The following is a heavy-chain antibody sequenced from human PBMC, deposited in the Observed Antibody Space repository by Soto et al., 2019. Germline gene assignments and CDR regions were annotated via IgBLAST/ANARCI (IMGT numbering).Heavy chain of an antibody. CDR2: ISGSGGSA. CDR1: GFTFSSYA. J-gene: IGHJ4*01. V-gene: IGHV3-23*01. CDR3: TTDSYINMPIVRFDY. Sequence: GGSLRLSCAASGFTFSSYAMSWVRQAPGKGLEWVSAISGSGGSAYYADSVKGRFTISRDNSKNTLYMEMSSLRTEDTAVYYCTTDSYINMPIVRFDYWGHGTLVTVSS. D-gene: IGHD2-2*01.